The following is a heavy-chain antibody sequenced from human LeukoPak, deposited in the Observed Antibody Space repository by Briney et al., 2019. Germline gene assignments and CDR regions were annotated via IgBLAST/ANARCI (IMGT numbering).Heavy chain of an antibody. J-gene: IGHJ3*02. V-gene: IGHV3-48*01. D-gene: IGHD6-19*01. CDR1: GFTFSNYS. Sequence: GGSLRLSCAASGFTFSNYSMNWVRQAPGKGLEWVSYISSGSITIYYTDSVKGRFTISRDNSKNSLYLQMNSLRAEDTAVYYCARVESSGWTDAFDIWGQGTMVTVSS. CDR2: ISSGSITI. CDR3: ARVESSGWTDAFDI.